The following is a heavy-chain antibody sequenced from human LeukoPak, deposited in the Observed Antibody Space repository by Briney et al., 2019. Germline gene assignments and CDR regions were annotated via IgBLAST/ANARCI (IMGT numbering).Heavy chain of an antibody. V-gene: IGHV3-53*01. CDR2: IYSGGNT. D-gene: IGHD3-22*01. J-gene: IGHJ4*02. CDR1: GLTVSSNY. Sequence: PGGSLRLSCAAPGLTVSSNYMSWVRQAPGKGLEWVSVIYSGGNTDYADSVKGRFTISRDNSRNTVYLQMNSLRAEDTAVYYCARYYYDSSGYAYYFDYWGQGTLVTVSS. CDR3: ARYYYDSSGYAYYFDY.